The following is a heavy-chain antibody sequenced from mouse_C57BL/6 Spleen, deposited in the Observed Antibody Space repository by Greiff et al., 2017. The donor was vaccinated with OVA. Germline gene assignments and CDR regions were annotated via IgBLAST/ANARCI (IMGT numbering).Heavy chain of an antibody. J-gene: IGHJ2*01. Sequence: QVQLKQSGPELVKPGASVKISCKASGYAFSSSWLNWVKQRPGTGLEWIGRIYPGDGDTNYNGKFKGKATLTADKSSSTAYMQLSSLTSEDSAVYFCARYPIATVVATDFDYWGQGTTLTVSS. CDR2: IYPGDGDT. CDR1: GYAFSSSW. D-gene: IGHD1-1*01. CDR3: ARYPIATVVATDFDY. V-gene: IGHV1-82*01.